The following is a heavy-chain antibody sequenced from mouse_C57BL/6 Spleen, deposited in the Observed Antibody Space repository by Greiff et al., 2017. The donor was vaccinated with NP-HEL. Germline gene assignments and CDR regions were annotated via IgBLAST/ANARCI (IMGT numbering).Heavy chain of an antibody. D-gene: IGHD1-1*01. J-gene: IGHJ1*03. CDR2: FHPYNDDT. Sequence: LQESGAELVKPGASVKMSCKASGYTFTTYPIEWMKQNHGKSLEWIANFHPYNDDTKYNEKFKGKATLTVEKSSSTVYLELSRLTSDDSAVYYCARRGSSYGWYFDVWGTGTTVTVSS. CDR1: GYTFTTYP. V-gene: IGHV1-47*01. CDR3: ARRGSSYGWYFDV.